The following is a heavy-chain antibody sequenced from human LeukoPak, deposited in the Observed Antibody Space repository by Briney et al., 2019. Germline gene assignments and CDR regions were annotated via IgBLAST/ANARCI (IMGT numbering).Heavy chain of an antibody. J-gene: IGHJ6*02. V-gene: IGHV3-21*05. CDR3: ARDWAPPRYYDFWSGYSRYYYYYGMDV. CDR2: ITNSGNSK. CDR1: EFTFSSYS. Sequence: GGSLRLSCAASEFTFSSYSMNWVRQAPGKGLEWVSYITNSGNSKSYADSVKGRFTISRDNAKNSLYLQMNSLRAEDTAVYYCARDWAPPRYYDFWSGYSRYYYYYGMDVWGQGTTVTVSS. D-gene: IGHD3-3*01.